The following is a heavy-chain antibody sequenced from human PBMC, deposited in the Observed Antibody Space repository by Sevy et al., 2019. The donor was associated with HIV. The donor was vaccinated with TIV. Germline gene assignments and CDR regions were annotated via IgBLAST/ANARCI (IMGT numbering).Heavy chain of an antibody. Sequence: GGSLRLSCAASGFTFSSYSMNWVHQAPGKGLEWVSSISSSSSYIYYADSVKGRFTISRDNAKNSLYLQMNSLRAEDTAVYYCASLPLTDYYDSSDFDYWGQGTLVTVSS. CDR2: ISSSSSYI. V-gene: IGHV3-21*01. CDR3: ASLPLTDYYDSSDFDY. CDR1: GFTFSSYS. J-gene: IGHJ4*02. D-gene: IGHD3-22*01.